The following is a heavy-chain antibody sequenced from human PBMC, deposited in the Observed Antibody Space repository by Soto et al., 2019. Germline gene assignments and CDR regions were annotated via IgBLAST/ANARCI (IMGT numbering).Heavy chain of an antibody. J-gene: IGHJ6*02. Sequence: ASVKVSCKTSGYTFTAYYLHWVRQAPGQGLEWMGWINPDRGTTKFGQKFQGRVSMSTDTPINTAYLEMTGLTSDDTAVYFCATDPRYSTRWTYFQYYGMDVWAQGTAVTVSS. D-gene: IGHD2-2*01. V-gene: IGHV1-2*02. CDR3: ATDPRYSTRWTYFQYYGMDV. CDR1: GYTFTAYY. CDR2: INPDRGTT.